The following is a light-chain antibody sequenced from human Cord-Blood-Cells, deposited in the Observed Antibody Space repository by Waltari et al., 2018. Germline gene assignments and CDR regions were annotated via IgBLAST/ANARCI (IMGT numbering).Light chain of an antibody. CDR3: CSYAGSSTWV. CDR1: SRAVGSYHL. Sequence: QSALTQPASVSGSPGQSITISCTGTSRAVGSYHLVSWYQQHPGKAPKLMIDEVSKRPSGVSNRFSGSKSGNTASLTISGLQAEDEADYYCCSYAGSSTWVFGGGTKLTVL. CDR2: EVS. J-gene: IGLJ3*02. V-gene: IGLV2-23*02.